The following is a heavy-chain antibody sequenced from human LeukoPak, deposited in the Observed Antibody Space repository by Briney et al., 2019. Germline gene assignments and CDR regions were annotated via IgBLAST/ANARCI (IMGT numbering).Heavy chain of an antibody. Sequence: GGSLRLSCAASGFTFSSYGMHWVRQAPGKGLEWVAVISYDGSNKYYADSVKGRFTISRDNSKNTLYLQMNSLRAEDTAVYYCAKDRGSSWPITPNWFDPWGQGTLVTVSS. D-gene: IGHD6-13*01. CDR3: AKDRGSSWPITPNWFDP. V-gene: IGHV3-30*18. CDR1: GFTFSSYG. J-gene: IGHJ5*02. CDR2: ISYDGSNK.